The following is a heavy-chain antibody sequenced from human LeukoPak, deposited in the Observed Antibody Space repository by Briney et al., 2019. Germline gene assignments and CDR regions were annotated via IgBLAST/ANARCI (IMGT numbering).Heavy chain of an antibody. CDR2: IKQDGSDK. V-gene: IGHV3-7*01. D-gene: IGHD1-14*01. CDR3: ARGIQTGVDWFDP. Sequence: GGSLRLSCAASGFTFSSYWMTCVRHAPREGLEGVSNIKQDGSDKYYVDSVKGRFTISRDNAKNSLYLQMNSLRAEDTAVYYCARGIQTGVDWFDPWGQGTLVTVSS. CDR1: GFTFSSYW. J-gene: IGHJ5*02.